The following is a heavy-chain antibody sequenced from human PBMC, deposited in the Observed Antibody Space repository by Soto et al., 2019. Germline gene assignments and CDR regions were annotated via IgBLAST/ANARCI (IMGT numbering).Heavy chain of an antibody. CDR2: IWYDGSQK. V-gene: IGHV3-33*01. Sequence: QVHLVESGGGVVQPGRSLRLSCEGSGFVFSTYDMHWVRQAPGKGLEWVAHIWYDGSQKFYADSVKGRFTISRDNSKNTVYLQMSSLRVEDPAVYYGARPWNDDWFEPWGQGTLVTVSS. J-gene: IGHJ5*02. CDR1: GFVFSTYD. D-gene: IGHD1-1*01. CDR3: ARPWNDDWFEP.